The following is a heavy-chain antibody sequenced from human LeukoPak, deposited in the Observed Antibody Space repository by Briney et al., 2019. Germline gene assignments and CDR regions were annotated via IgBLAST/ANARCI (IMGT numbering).Heavy chain of an antibody. CDR2: ISSSSSYI. CDR1: GFTFSSYS. J-gene: IGHJ3*02. V-gene: IGHV3-21*01. CDR3: ARGWYTDAFDI. Sequence: GGSMTLSCAASGFTFSSYSMKWVRQAPGEGLEWVSSISSSSSYIYYADSVKGRFTISRDNAKNSLYLQMNSLRAEDTAVYFCARGWYTDAFDIWGQGTMVTVSS. D-gene: IGHD1-1*01.